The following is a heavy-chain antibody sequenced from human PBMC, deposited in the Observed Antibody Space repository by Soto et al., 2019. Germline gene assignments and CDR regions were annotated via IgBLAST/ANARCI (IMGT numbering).Heavy chain of an antibody. D-gene: IGHD3-3*01. Sequence: ASVKVSCKASGYTFTGYYMHWVRQAPGQGLEWMGWINPNSGGTNYAQKFQGRVTMTRDTSISTAYMELSRLRSDDTAVYDCAREYYDFWSGYFMGYYGMDVWGQGTTFTVSS. J-gene: IGHJ6*02. CDR2: INPNSGGT. CDR3: AREYYDFWSGYFMGYYGMDV. CDR1: GYTFTGYY. V-gene: IGHV1-2*02.